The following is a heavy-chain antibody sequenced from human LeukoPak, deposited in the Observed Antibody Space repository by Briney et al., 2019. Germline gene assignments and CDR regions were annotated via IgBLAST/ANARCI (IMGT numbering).Heavy chain of an antibody. Sequence: GGSLRLSCAASGFTFRNYGMSWVRQVPGKGLEWVSVISGSGGRTDYADSAKGRFTISRDNAKNSLYLQMNSLRAEDTAVYYCARVPSNEGNSGYRPLDYWGQGTLVTVSS. CDR1: GFTFRNYG. CDR2: ISGSGGRT. CDR3: ARVPSNEGNSGYRPLDY. D-gene: IGHD3-22*01. J-gene: IGHJ4*02. V-gene: IGHV3-23*01.